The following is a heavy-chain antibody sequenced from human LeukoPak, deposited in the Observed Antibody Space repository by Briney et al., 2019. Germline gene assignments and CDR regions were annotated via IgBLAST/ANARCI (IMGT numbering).Heavy chain of an antibody. D-gene: IGHD2-2*01. CDR2: ISWNSGII. Sequence: GGSLRLSCAASGFTFDDYAMHWVRQAPGKGLEWVSGISWNSGIIGYADSVKGRFTISRDNAKNSLYLQMNSLRAEDMALYYCAKASGHIVVVPAFDYWGQGTLVTVSS. J-gene: IGHJ4*02. CDR1: GFTFDDYA. V-gene: IGHV3-9*03. CDR3: AKASGHIVVVPAFDY.